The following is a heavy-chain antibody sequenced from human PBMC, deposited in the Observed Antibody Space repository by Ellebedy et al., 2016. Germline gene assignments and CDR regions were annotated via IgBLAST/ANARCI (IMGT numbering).Heavy chain of an antibody. CDR3: AKEGSGVTHVYA. J-gene: IGHJ5*02. Sequence: SLKISCAATGFTFDDHAMHWVRQAPGKGLEWVSGISWHGKNVGYSSSVKGRFTISRDNTKGALYLQMNSLRVDDTARYYCAKEGSGVTHVYAWGTGTMVTVSS. V-gene: IGHV3-9*01. CDR2: ISWHGKNV. CDR1: GFTFDDHA. D-gene: IGHD3-3*01.